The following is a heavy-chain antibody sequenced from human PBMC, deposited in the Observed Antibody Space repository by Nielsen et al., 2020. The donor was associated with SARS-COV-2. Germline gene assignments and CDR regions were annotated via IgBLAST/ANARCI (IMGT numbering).Heavy chain of an antibody. CDR3: ARGPVSDEYGETVD. Sequence: SETLSLTCTVSGGPISDDGYYWTWIRQHPGKGLEWVGYIDYRGKTYYNPSLKSRASMSVDTSKNQFSLMLSSVTAADTAVYYCARGPVSDEYGETVDWGQGTLVTVSS. CDR1: GGPISDDGYY. V-gene: IGHV4-31*03. D-gene: IGHD4-17*01. CDR2: IDYRGKT. J-gene: IGHJ4*02.